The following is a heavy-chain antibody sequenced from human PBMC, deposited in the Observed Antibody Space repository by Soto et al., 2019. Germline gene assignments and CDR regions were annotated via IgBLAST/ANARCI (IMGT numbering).Heavy chain of an antibody. CDR2: IIPILGIA. CDR1: GGTFSSYT. D-gene: IGHD6-13*01. V-gene: IGHV1-69*04. Sequence: SVKVSCKASGGTFSSYTISWVRQAPGQGLEWMGRIIPILGIANYAQKFQGRVTITADKSTSTAYMELSSLRSEDTAVYYCARDKSSSWYDYWGQGTLVTVSS. J-gene: IGHJ4*02. CDR3: ARDKSSSWYDY.